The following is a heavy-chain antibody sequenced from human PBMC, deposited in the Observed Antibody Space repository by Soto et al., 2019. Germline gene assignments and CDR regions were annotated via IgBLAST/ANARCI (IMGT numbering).Heavy chain of an antibody. Sequence: GGSLRLSCAASGFTLRNYFMSWVRQGPGKGLEWVSDISSSGGNTFYADSVRGHFTISRDNSKNTLYLQMNSLRAEDTAIYYCARRDGGSGWDFDYWGQGALVTVSS. CDR3: ARRDGGSGWDFDY. D-gene: IGHD6-19*01. CDR2: ISSSGGNT. V-gene: IGHV3-23*01. J-gene: IGHJ4*02. CDR1: GFTLRNYF.